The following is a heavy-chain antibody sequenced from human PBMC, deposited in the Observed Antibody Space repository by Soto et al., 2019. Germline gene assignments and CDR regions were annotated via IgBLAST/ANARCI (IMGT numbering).Heavy chain of an antibody. CDR2: ISGRGGRT. CDR1: GIPFSSSA. V-gene: IGHV3-23*01. Sequence: GGYLRLSCAGSGIPFSSSALSWVRRAPGRGLEWVSTISGRGGRTYYADSVKGRFTISRDDSGNTLYLQMNSLRADDTAVYFCVIVLNNRHSPSATDVRCHAISLTVSS. J-gene: IGHJ6*02. D-gene: IGHD1-26*01. CDR3: VIVLNNRHSPSATDV.